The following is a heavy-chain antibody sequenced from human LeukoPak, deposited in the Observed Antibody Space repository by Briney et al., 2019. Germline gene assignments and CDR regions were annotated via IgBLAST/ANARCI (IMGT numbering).Heavy chain of an antibody. CDR2: ISAYNGNT. V-gene: IGHV1-18*04. J-gene: IGHJ3*02. CDR1: GYTFTSYG. D-gene: IGHD3-9*01. Sequence: ASVKVSFTASGYTFTSYGISWVRQAPGQGLEWMGWISAYNGNTNYAQKLQGRVTMTTDTSTSTAYMELRSLRSDDTAVYYCARDVNVLRYFEGPQAFDIWGQGTMVTVSS. CDR3: ARDVNVLRYFEGPQAFDI.